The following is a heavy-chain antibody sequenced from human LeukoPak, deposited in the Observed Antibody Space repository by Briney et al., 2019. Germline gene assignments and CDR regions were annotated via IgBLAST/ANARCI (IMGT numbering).Heavy chain of an antibody. CDR3: AREDSYGPFQDAFDI. D-gene: IGHD5-18*01. J-gene: IGHJ3*02. CDR1: GYSFTSYG. CDR2: ISAYNGNT. V-gene: IGHV1-18*01. Sequence: ASVTVSCKASGYSFTSYGISWVRQAPGQGLEWMGWISAYNGNTNYAQKLQGRVTMTTDTSTSTAYMELRSLRSDDTAVYYCAREDSYGPFQDAFDIWGQGTMVTVSS.